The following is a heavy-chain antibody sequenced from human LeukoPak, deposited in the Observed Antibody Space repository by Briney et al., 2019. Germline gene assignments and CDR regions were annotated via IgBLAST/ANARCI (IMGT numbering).Heavy chain of an antibody. J-gene: IGHJ6*03. CDR1: GGSISSGDYY. D-gene: IGHD6-13*01. CDR2: IYYSGST. V-gene: IGHV4-30-4*08. Sequence: SETLSLTCTVSGGSISSGDYYWSWIRQPPGKGLEWIGYIYYSGSTYYNPSLKSRVTISVDTSKNQFSLKLSSVTAADTAVYYCARVTSSWYGYYYYMDVWGKGTTVTVSS. CDR3: ARVTSSWYGYYYYMDV.